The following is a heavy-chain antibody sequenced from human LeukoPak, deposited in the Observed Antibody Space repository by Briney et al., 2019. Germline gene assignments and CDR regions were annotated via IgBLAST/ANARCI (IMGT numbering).Heavy chain of an antibody. CDR1: GFTFSSYG. CDR3: AKRGIVVVPAAPIDYYYYMDV. D-gene: IGHD2-2*01. CDR2: IWCDGGNK. Sequence: GRSLRLSCAASGFTFSSYGMHWVRQAPGKGLEWVAVIWCDGGNKYYADSVKGRFTISRDNSKNTLYLQMNSLRAEDTALYYCAKRGIVVVPAAPIDYYYYMDVWGKGTTVTVSS. V-gene: IGHV3-33*06. J-gene: IGHJ6*03.